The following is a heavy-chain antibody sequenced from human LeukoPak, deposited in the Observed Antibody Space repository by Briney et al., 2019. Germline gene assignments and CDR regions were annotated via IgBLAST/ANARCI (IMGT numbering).Heavy chain of an antibody. D-gene: IGHD2-15*01. CDR2: IYYSGRT. CDR1: GGSISSGGYY. Sequence: SETLSLTCTVSGGSISSGGYYWSWIRQHPGKGLEWIGYIYYSGRTYYNPSLKSRVTISVDTSKNQFSLKLSSVTAADTAVYYCARGSVPNWFDPWGQGTLVTVSS. CDR3: ARGSVPNWFDP. V-gene: IGHV4-31*03. J-gene: IGHJ5*02.